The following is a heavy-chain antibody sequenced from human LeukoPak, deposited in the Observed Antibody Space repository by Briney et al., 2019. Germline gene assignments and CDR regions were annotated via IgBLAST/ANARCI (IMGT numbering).Heavy chain of an antibody. D-gene: IGHD5-18*01. Sequence: SGGSLRLSCAASGFTFSSYWMSWVRQAPGKGLEWVANIKKDGSEKYVGSVKGRFTISRDNAKTSLYLQMNSLRAEDTAVYYCARDLSGVTGYTYGRGIDYWGQGTLVTVSS. V-gene: IGHV3-7*01. CDR1: GFTFSSYW. J-gene: IGHJ4*02. CDR2: IKKDGSEK. CDR3: ARDLSGVTGYTYGRGIDY.